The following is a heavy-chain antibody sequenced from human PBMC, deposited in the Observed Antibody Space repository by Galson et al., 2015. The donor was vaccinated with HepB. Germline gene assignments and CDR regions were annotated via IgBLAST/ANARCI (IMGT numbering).Heavy chain of an antibody. J-gene: IGHJ6*03. Sequence: SVKVSCKASGYTFTDYVVHWVRQAPGQGLEWMGWMNTNTGKPTYASGFAGRFVFSLDTSVTTAYPQISSLETDDTAVYYCARSPLRFLDWLPYYDYYYMDVWGEGTTVTVSS. CDR3: ARSPLRFLDWLPYYDYYYMDV. V-gene: IGHV7-4-1*02. D-gene: IGHD3-3*01. CDR1: GYTFTDYV. CDR2: MNTNTGKP.